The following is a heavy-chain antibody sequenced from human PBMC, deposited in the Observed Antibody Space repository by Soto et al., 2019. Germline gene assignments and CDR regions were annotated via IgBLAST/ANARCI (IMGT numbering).Heavy chain of an antibody. CDR3: SRRAPEGFDP. J-gene: IGHJ5*02. CDR2: INSSGST. CDR1: VGSFGSSAYY. V-gene: IGHV4-39*01. Sequence: AETLSLTCSVSVGSFGSSAYYWFWIHRAPGKGLEWIGSINSSGSTFSNPSLKSRVTLSVDTSKNQFSLKLTSVTAADTALYYCSRRAPEGFDPWGQGTLVTVSS.